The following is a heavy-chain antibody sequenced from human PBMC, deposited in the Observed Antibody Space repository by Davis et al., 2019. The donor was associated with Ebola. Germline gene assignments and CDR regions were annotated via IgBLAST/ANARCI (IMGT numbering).Heavy chain of an antibody. Sequence: GESLKISCAASGFTFSSYSMNWVRQAPGKGLEWVSSISSSSSYIYYADSVKGRFTISRDNAKNSLYLQMNSLRAEDTAVYYCARPQRRDYSNYVIYYYYGMDVWGQGTTVTVSS. V-gene: IGHV3-21*01. CDR2: ISSSSSYI. CDR3: ARPQRRDYSNYVIYYYYGMDV. J-gene: IGHJ6*02. D-gene: IGHD4-11*01. CDR1: GFTFSSYS.